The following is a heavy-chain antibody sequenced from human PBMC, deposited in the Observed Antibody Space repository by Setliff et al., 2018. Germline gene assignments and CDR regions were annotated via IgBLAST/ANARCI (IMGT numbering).Heavy chain of an antibody. D-gene: IGHD3-22*01. J-gene: IGHJ5*02. CDR1: GGSISSSY. Sequence: SETLSLTCSVSGGSISSSYWTWIRQPPGKGLEWIGYIYSSGSSNYNPSLKSRVTISVDTSKNQFSLRLSSVTAADTAVYYCARAVKYDSSGYYGFWFDPWGQGNLVTVSS. V-gene: IGHV4-59*01. CDR2: IYSSGSS. CDR3: ARAVKYDSSGYYGFWFDP.